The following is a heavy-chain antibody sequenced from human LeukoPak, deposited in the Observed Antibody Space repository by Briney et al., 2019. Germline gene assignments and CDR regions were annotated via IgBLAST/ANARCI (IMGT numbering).Heavy chain of an antibody. V-gene: IGHV3-7*01. CDR2: INQDGSKE. CDR1: GFTFSNYW. Sequence: PGGSLTLSCAASGFTFSNYWMAWLRQAPGKGLEWVAHINQDGSKEHYMDSVKARFTSSRDNAKNSLSLQMNSLRAEDTAVYYCVRDGGVSGYDLLDYWGQGTLVTVSS. CDR3: VRDGGVSGYDLLDY. J-gene: IGHJ4*02. D-gene: IGHD5-12*01.